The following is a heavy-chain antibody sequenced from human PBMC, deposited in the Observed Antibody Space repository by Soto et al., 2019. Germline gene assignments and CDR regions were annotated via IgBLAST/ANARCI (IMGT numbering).Heavy chain of an antibody. CDR2: IDASGNT. J-gene: IGHJ6*02. CDR3: ARFSNNWFQTEGMDV. V-gene: IGHV4-4*07. D-gene: IGHD1-1*01. CDR1: IDSITTYY. Sequence: SETLSLTCTVSIDSITTYYWNWIRQPAGKGLEWIGRIDASGNTNYNPSLNSRVTLSVDTSKKQFSLKLTSVTAADTAVYYCARFSNNWFQTEGMDVWGQGTTGTVS.